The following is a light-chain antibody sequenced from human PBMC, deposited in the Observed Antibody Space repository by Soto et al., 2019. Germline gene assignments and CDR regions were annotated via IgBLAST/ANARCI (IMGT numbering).Light chain of an antibody. CDR1: QSVSSSS. CDR3: QQYGTSPRM. CDR2: GAS. V-gene: IGKV3-20*01. Sequence: EIVLTQSPGTLSLSPGERATLSCRASQSVSSSSLAWYQQKPGQAPRLLIYGASSRATGIPDRFSGSGSGTDFTLTISRLEPEDFAVYYCQQYGTSPRMFGQGTKVEI. J-gene: IGKJ1*01.